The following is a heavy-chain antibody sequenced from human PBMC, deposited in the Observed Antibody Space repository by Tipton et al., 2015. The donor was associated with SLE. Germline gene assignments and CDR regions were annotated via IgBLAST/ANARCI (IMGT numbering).Heavy chain of an antibody. D-gene: IGHD4-17*01. V-gene: IGHV4-31*03. CDR1: GGSIRSGDYY. CDR3: ARHHTVSKYYYYMDV. Sequence: TLSLTCTVSGGSIRSGDYYWSWIRQHPGKGLEWIGYIHDSGATFYNPSLRSRSAISVDTSQNQFSLRLTSVTAADTAVYYCARHHTVSKYYYYMDVWGRGTTVTVSS. J-gene: IGHJ6*03. CDR2: IHDSGAT.